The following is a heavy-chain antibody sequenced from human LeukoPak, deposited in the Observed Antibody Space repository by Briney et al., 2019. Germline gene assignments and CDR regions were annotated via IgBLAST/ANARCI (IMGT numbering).Heavy chain of an antibody. V-gene: IGHV3-20*04. CDR1: GFTFDDYG. CDR2: INWNGGST. J-gene: IGHJ6*03. Sequence: PGGSLRLSCAASGFTFDDYGMSWVRQAPGKGLEWVSGINWNGGSTGYADSVKGRFTISRDNAKNSLYLQMNSLRAEDTAVYYCARTHDTYYDILTGYSLDGDNYYMDVWGKGTTVTVSS. D-gene: IGHD3-9*01. CDR3: ARTHDTYYDILTGYSLDGDNYYMDV.